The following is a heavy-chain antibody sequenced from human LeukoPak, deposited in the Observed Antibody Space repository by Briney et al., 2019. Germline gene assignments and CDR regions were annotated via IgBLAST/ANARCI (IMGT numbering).Heavy chain of an antibody. V-gene: IGHV3-23*01. CDR1: GFTFSSYS. CDR3: ARAPRFRLVGVPKGPFDP. J-gene: IGHJ5*02. D-gene: IGHD1-26*01. Sequence: PGGSLRLSCAASGFTFSSYSMNWVRQAPGKGLEWVSGISPNGVITYHADSVKGRFTISRDNSKGTVYLQMSSLRAEDTAVYYCARAPRFRLVGVPKGPFDPWGQGTLVTVSS. CDR2: ISPNGVIT.